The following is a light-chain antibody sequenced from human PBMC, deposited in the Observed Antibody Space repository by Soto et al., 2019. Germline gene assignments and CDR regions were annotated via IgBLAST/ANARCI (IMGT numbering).Light chain of an antibody. CDR3: QQLTDWPPQWT. Sequence: EILLTHSPGTLSLSPGERATLSCRASQSVSSSYLAWYQQKPGQAPRLLIYGASSRATGIPARFSGSGSGTDFTLTITSLQPEDFAVYYCQQLTDWPPQWTFGQGTKVDIK. CDR1: QSVSSSY. CDR2: GAS. J-gene: IGKJ1*01. V-gene: IGKV3D-20*02.